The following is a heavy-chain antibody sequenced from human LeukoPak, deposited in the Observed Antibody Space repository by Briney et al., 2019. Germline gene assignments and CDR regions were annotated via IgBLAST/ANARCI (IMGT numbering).Heavy chain of an antibody. CDR1: GGSFSGYY. V-gene: IGHV4-34*01. CDR2: INHSGST. D-gene: IGHD1-7*01. CDR3: ARDLYNWNYIWFDP. Sequence: SETLSLTCAVYGGSFSGYYWSWIRQPPGKGLEWIGEINHSGSTNYNPSPKSRVTISVDTSKNQFSLKLSSVTAADTAVYYCARDLYNWNYIWFDPWGQGTLVTVSS. J-gene: IGHJ5*02.